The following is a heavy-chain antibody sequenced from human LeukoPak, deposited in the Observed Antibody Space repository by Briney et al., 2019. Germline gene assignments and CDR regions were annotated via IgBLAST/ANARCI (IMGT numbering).Heavy chain of an antibody. CDR3: AGGIRDVDIVSPERR. Sequence: PVGSLRLSCAASGFTFSRYGMHWVRQAPGKGLERVGLLRNDGSGEHYEAFAKSRFTVSRDNSKDTMYLQMNSLRGDDTSVYYGAGGIRDVDIVSPERRRGQGTLVTVSS. CDR1: GFTFSRYG. V-gene: IGHV3-30*02. J-gene: IGHJ4*02. D-gene: IGHD5/OR15-5a*01. CDR2: LRNDGSGE.